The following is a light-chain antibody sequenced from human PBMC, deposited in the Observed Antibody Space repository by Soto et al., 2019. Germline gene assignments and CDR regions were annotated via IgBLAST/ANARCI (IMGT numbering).Light chain of an antibody. CDR2: DVI. CDR3: SSYTSSSTLI. CDR1: SSDVGAYDY. J-gene: IGLJ1*01. V-gene: IGLV2-14*03. Sequence: QSVLTQPASVSGSPGQSITISCTGTSSDVGAYDYVSWYQQHPGKAPKLMIYDVINRPSGASNRFSGSKSGNTASLTISGLQAEDEADYYCSSYTSSSTLIFGTGTKLTVL.